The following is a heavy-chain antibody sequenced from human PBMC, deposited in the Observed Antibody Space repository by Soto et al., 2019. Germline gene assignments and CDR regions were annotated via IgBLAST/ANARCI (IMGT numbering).Heavy chain of an antibody. CDR2: TYYRSKWHN. J-gene: IGHJ6*02. CDR3: ARDFAAHNWNYGLYGMDV. V-gene: IGHV6-1*01. Sequence: SQTLSLTCAISGDSVSSNSAAWNWISQSPSRGLGWLGRTYYRSKWHNDYAVSAKSRITINPDTSKNQFSLQLNSVTPEDTAVYYCARDFAAHNWNYGLYGMDVWGQGTTVTVSS. CDR1: GDSVSSNSAA. D-gene: IGHD1-7*01.